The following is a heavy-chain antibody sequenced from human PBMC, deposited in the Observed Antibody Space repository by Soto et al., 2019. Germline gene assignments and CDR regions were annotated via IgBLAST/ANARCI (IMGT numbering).Heavy chain of an antibody. Sequence: PGGSLRLSCAASGFTVSSNYMSWVRQAPGKGLEWDSVIYSGGSTYYADSVKGRFTISRDNSKNTLSLQMNSLRAADTAVSYCARDTDYSKQWYYFDYWGQGTLVTVSS. CDR3: ARDTDYSKQWYYFDY. J-gene: IGHJ4*02. V-gene: IGHV3-53*01. CDR1: GFTVSSNY. CDR2: IYSGGST. D-gene: IGHD4-4*01.